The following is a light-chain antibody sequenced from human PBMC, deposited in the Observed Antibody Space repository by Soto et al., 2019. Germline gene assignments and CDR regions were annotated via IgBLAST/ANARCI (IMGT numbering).Light chain of an antibody. Sequence: AIQMTQSLSSLSASVGDRVIITCRASQAIRNDLGWYQQKPGKAPKRLIYTASTLQSGVPSRFSGSGSGADFTLTIRSLQPEDSATYYWLHDYSYPRTFGQGTKVDIK. V-gene: IGKV1-6*01. CDR1: QAIRND. CDR2: TAS. J-gene: IGKJ1*01. CDR3: LHDYSYPRT.